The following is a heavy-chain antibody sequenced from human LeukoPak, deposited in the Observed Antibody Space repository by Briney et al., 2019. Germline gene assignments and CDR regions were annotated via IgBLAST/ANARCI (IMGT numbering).Heavy chain of an antibody. D-gene: IGHD3-22*01. CDR2: SSAYSGNT. CDR3: ARPRSPYYESSGYSPPDYFDS. CDR1: GYIFTNYG. V-gene: IGHV1-18*01. J-gene: IGHJ4*02. Sequence: ASVKVSCKAAGYIFTNYGIIWVRQAPGQGLEWMGWSSAYSGNTNSAQKFRGRVTLTTDTSTSTAYMELRSLKSDDTAVYYCARPRSPYYESSGYSPPDYFDSWGQGTLVTVSS.